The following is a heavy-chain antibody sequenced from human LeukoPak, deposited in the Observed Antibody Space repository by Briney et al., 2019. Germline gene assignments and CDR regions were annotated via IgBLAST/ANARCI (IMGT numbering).Heavy chain of an antibody. CDR2: ISYDGSNK. J-gene: IGHJ5*02. CDR1: GFTFSSYA. V-gene: IGHV3-30-3*01. D-gene: IGHD5-18*01. CDR3: ARDKGVVDTAMAPANWFDP. Sequence: PGGSLRLSCAASGFTFSSYAMHWVRQAPGKGLEWVAVISYDGSNKYYADSVKGRFTISRDNSKNTLYLQMNSLRAEDTAVYYCARDKGVVDTAMAPANWFDPWGQGTLVTVSS.